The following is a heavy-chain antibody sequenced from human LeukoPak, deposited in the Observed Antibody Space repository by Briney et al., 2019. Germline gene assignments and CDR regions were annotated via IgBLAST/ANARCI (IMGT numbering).Heavy chain of an antibody. Sequence: GASVKVPCKASGYTFTSYDINWVRQATGQGLEWMGWMNPNSGNTGYAQKFQGGVTMTTDTSTSTAYMELRSLRSDDTAVYYCARDRLPLYCSSTSCYWVDAFDIWGQGTMVTVSS. J-gene: IGHJ3*02. CDR3: ARDRLPLYCSSTSCYWVDAFDI. CDR2: MNPNSGNT. V-gene: IGHV1-8*01. D-gene: IGHD2-2*01. CDR1: GYTFTSYD.